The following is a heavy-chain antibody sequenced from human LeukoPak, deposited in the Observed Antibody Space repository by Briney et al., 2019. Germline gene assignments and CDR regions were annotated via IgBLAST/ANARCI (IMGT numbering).Heavy chain of an antibody. J-gene: IGHJ4*02. CDR2: INPNSGGT. D-gene: IGHD6-13*01. V-gene: IGHV1-2*02. CDR3: ARESRYSSSWDY. Sequence: ASVKVSCKASGYTFTGYYMHWVRQAPGQGLEWMGWINPNSGGTNYAQKFQGRFTMTRDTSISTAYMELSRRRYDETAVYYCARESRYSSSWDYWGQGTLVTVSS. CDR1: GYTFTGYY.